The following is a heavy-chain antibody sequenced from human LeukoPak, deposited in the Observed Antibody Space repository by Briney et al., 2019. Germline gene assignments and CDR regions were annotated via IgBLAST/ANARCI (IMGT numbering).Heavy chain of an antibody. CDR2: ISAYNGNT. D-gene: IGHD6-6*01. J-gene: IGHJ4*02. CDR3: ARDNGGEYSSSELGY. Sequence: ASVKVSCKASGYTFTSYGISWVRQAPGQGLEWMGWISAYNGNTNYAQKLQGRVTMTTDTSTSTAYMELRSLRSDDTAVYYCARDNGGEYSSSELGYWGQGTLVTVSS. CDR1: GYTFTSYG. V-gene: IGHV1-18*01.